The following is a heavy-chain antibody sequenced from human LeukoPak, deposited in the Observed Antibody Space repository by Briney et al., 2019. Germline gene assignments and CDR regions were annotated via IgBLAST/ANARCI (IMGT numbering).Heavy chain of an antibody. V-gene: IGHV1-2*02. CDR2: INPNSGGT. J-gene: IGHJ5*02. Sequence: GASVNVSCKASGYTLTGYYIYWVRQAPGQGLEWVGWINPNSGGTKYAQKFLGRVTMTRDTSISTAYMELSSLRSDDTAVYYCARGPANWLDPWGQGTLVAVSS. CDR3: ARGPANWLDP. CDR1: GYTLTGYY.